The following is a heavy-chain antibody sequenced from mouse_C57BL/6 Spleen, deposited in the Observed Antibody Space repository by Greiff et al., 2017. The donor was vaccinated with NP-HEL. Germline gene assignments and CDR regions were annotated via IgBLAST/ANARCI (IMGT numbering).Heavy chain of an antibody. CDR3: AAREGAGYYYGSIYFDY. V-gene: IGHV1-80*01. CDR1: GYAFSSYW. J-gene: IGHJ2*01. Sequence: VQLQQSGAELVKPGASVKISCKASGYAFSSYWMNWVKQRPGKGLEWIGQIYPGDGDTNYNGKFKGKATLTADISSSTAYMQLSSLTSEDSAVYFCAAREGAGYYYGSIYFDYWGQGTTLTVSS. CDR2: IYPGDGDT. D-gene: IGHD1-1*01.